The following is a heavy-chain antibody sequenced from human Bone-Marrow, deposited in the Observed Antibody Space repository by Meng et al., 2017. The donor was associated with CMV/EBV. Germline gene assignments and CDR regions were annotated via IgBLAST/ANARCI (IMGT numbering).Heavy chain of an antibody. V-gene: IGHV3-11*04. J-gene: IGHJ4*02. CDR2: ISSSGSTI. CDR1: GFTFSDYY. Sequence: GESLKISCAASGFTFSDYYMSWIRQAPGKGLEWVSYISSSGSTIYYADSVKGRFTISRDNAKNSLYLQMNSLRAEDTAVYYCARSGGYSSSWYFDYWGQGTLVTVSS. CDR3: ARSGGYSSSWYFDY. D-gene: IGHD6-13*01.